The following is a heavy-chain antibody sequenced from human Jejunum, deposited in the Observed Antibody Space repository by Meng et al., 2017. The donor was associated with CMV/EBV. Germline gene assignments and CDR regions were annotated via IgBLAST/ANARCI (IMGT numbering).Heavy chain of an antibody. V-gene: IGHV7-4-1*01. Sequence: QVQLVPSGSELKKPWDSVKVSCQAAGYTFTSSSMNWVRHAPGQGLEWMGWININTGNPTYAQGFTGRFVFSLDTSVSTAYLQIDSLKADDTAVYYCAKADIYDCWGQGTLVTVSS. CDR3: AKADIYDC. CDR2: ININTGNP. J-gene: IGHJ4*02. D-gene: IGHD2-15*01. CDR1: GYTFTSSS.